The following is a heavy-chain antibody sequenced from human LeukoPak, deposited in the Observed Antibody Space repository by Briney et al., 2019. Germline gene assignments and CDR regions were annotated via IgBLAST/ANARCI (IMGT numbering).Heavy chain of an antibody. D-gene: IGHD3-10*01. CDR1: GCTFSSYW. CDR2: IKQDGSEK. CDR3: AREDGSTSYYQYYFDN. V-gene: IGHV3-7*05. J-gene: IGHJ4*02. Sequence: GGSLRLSCAASGCTFSSYWMSWVRQAPGKGLEWVANIKQDGSEKYYVDSVKGRFAISRDNAKNSLYLQMNSLRAEDTAVYYCAREDGSTSYYQYYFDNWGQGTLVTVSS.